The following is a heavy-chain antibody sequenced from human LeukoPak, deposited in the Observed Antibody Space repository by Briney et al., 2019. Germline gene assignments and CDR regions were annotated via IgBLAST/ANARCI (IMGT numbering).Heavy chain of an antibody. CDR1: GFAFSSFV. Sequence: GGSLRLSCAASGFAFSSFVMNWVRQAPGKGLEWVSAITAGGDKTYYADSVKGRFTISRDNSKNTLCLQMNSLRAEDTAVYYCAKDPLSWGQGTLVTVSS. CDR3: AKDPLS. J-gene: IGHJ4*02. V-gene: IGHV3-23*01. CDR2: ITAGGDKT.